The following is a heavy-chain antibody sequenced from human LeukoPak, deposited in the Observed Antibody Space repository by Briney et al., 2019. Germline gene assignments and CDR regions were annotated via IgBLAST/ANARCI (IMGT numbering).Heavy chain of an antibody. Sequence: SETLSLTCTVSGYSISSGYYWGWIRQPPGKGLEWIGNIYHSGRTYYNPSLKSRVTISVDTSKNQLSLRLSSVAAADTAVYYCARLTGYMIEDYFDYWGQGTLVTVSS. CDR3: ARLTGYMIEDYFDY. V-gene: IGHV4-38-2*02. D-gene: IGHD3-22*01. CDR1: GYSISSGYY. J-gene: IGHJ4*02. CDR2: IYHSGRT.